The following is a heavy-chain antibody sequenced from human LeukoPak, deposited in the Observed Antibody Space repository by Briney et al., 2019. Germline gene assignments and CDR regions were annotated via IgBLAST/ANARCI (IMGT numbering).Heavy chain of an antibody. J-gene: IGHJ4*02. Sequence: PSETLSLTCAVSGGSISSSNWWSWVRQPPGKGLEWIGEIYHSGSTNYNPSLKSRVTISVDKSKNQFSLKLSSVTAADTAVYYCARSHYYGSGSYYPRFDYWGQGTLVTVSS. CDR1: GGSISSSNW. CDR2: IYHSGST. V-gene: IGHV4-4*02. CDR3: ARSHYYGSGSYYPRFDY. D-gene: IGHD3-10*01.